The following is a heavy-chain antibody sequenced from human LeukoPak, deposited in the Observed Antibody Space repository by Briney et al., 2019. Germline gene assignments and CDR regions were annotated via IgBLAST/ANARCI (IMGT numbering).Heavy chain of an antibody. D-gene: IGHD5-18*01. CDR3: ARRKDTANWFDP. V-gene: IGHV4-34*01. Sequence: SETLSLTCAVYGGSFSGYYWSWIRQPPGKGLEWIGEINHSGSTNYNPSLKSRVTISVDTSKNQFSLKLSSVTAAGTAVYYCARRKDTANWFDPWGQGTLVTVSS. CDR2: INHSGST. J-gene: IGHJ5*02. CDR1: GGSFSGYY.